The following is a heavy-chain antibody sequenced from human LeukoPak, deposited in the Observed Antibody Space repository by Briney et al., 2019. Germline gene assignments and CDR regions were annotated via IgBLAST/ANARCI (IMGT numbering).Heavy chain of an antibody. D-gene: IGHD7-27*01. V-gene: IGHV3-20*01. CDR1: GFSFSSFG. CDR2: INWSGGST. J-gene: IGHJ3*02. Sequence: GGSLRLSCAASGFSFSSFGMHWVRQAPGKGLEWVSGINWSGGSTGYADSVKGRFTISRDNAKNSLYLQMNSLRTEGTALYHCARDQFMPKSGEGDAFDIWGQGTMVTVSS. CDR3: ARDQFMPKSGEGDAFDI.